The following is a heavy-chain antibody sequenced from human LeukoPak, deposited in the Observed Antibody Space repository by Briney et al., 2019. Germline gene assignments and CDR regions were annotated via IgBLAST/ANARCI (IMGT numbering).Heavy chain of an antibody. V-gene: IGHV1-69*05. CDR2: IIPIFGTA. CDR1: GGTFSSYA. CDR3: SSTSPWGFDY. J-gene: IGHJ4*02. Sequence: SVKVSCKASGGTFSSYAISWVRQAPGQGLKWMGGIIPIFGTANYAQRFQGRVTITTDESTSTAYMELSSLRSEDTAVYYCSSTSPWGFDYWGQGTLVTVSS. D-gene: IGHD2-2*01.